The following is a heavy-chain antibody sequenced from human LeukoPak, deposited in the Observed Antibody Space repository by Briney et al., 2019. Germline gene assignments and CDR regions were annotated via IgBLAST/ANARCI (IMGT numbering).Heavy chain of an antibody. CDR2: ISWDGGST. CDR1: GFIFDDYT. D-gene: IGHD5-24*01. Sequence: GGSLRLSCAASGFIFDDYTMHWVRQAPGKGLEWVSLISWDGGSTYYADSVKGRFTISRDNSKNSLYLQMNSLRTEDTALYYCAKDGGMATITGFFDYWGQGTLVTVSS. V-gene: IGHV3-43*01. J-gene: IGHJ4*02. CDR3: AKDGGMATITGFFDY.